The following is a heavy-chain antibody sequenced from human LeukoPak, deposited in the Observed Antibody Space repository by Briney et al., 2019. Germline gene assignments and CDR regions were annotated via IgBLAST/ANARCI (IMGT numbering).Heavy chain of an antibody. CDR1: GDSISRYY. V-gene: IGHV4-34*01. CDR2: INHSGST. CDR3: ARADNWFDS. J-gene: IGHJ5*01. Sequence: SETLSLTCTVSGDSISRYYWSWIRQPPGKGLEWIGEINHSGSTNYNPSLKSRVTISVDTSKNQFSLKLSSVTAADTAVYYCARADNWFDSWGQGTLVTVSS.